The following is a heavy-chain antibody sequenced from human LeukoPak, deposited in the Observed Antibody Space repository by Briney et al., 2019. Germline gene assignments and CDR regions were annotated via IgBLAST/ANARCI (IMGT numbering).Heavy chain of an antibody. CDR3: AADHGRFLDPYYFDY. D-gene: IGHD3-3*01. CDR2: IVVGSGNT. J-gene: IGHJ4*02. CDR1: GFTFTSSA. V-gene: IGHV1-58*02. Sequence: ASVKVSCKASGFTFTSSAMQWVRQARGQRLEWIGWIVVGSGNTNYAQKFQERVTLTTDMSTSTAYMELSSLRSEDTAVYYCAADHGRFLDPYYFDYWGQGTLDTVSS.